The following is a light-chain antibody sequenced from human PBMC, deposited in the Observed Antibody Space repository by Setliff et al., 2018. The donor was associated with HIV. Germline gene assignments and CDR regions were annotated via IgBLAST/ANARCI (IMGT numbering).Light chain of an antibody. V-gene: IGLV2-18*02. CDR3: SSSTDSNTVV. J-gene: IGLJ1*01. CDR1: SSDVGSCDC. CDR2: EVN. Sequence: QSALTQPPSVSGSPGQSVTISCTGTSSDVGSCDCVSWYQQFPGTAPKLLLYEVNYRPSGVPARFSGSKSGITASLTISGLQPEDEADYYCSSSTDSNTVVFGTGTKVTVL.